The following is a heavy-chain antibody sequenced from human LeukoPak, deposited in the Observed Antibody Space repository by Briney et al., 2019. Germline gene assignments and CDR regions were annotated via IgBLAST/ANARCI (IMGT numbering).Heavy chain of an antibody. CDR3: ARDRGSGSYEGYYFDY. D-gene: IGHD3-10*01. CDR1: TFTFSSYG. CDR2: IWFDGSKR. J-gene: IGHJ4*02. Sequence: GGSLRLSCAASTFTFSSYGMHWVRQAPGKGLEWVAIIWFDGSKRYYADSVKGRFTISRDNSKNTLYLQINSLRAEDTAVYYCARDRGSGSYEGYYFDYWGQGTLVTVSS. V-gene: IGHV3-33*01.